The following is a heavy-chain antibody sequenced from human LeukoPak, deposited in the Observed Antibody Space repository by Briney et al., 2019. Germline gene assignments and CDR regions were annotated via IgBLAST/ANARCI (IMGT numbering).Heavy chain of an antibody. V-gene: IGHV3-23*01. CDR1: GFTFSSYA. CDR3: AKDTPTMIVVVYYFDY. D-gene: IGHD3-22*01. Sequence: PGGSLRLSCAASGFTFSSYAMSWVRQAPGKGLEWVSAISGSGGSTYYADSVEGRFTISRDNSKNTLYLQMNSLRAEDTAVYYCAKDTPTMIVVVYYFDYWGQGTLVTVSS. CDR2: ISGSGGST. J-gene: IGHJ4*02.